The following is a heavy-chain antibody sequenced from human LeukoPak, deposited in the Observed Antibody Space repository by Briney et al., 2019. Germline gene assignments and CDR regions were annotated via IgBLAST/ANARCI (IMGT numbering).Heavy chain of an antibody. CDR2: ISYDGSNK. V-gene: IGHV3-30*18. CDR1: GFTFSSYG. J-gene: IGHJ4*02. Sequence: GRSLRLSCAASGFTFSSYGMHWVRQAPGKGLEWVAVISYDGSNKYYADSVKGRFTISRDNFKNTLYLQMNSLRAKDTAVYYCAKTKTGATIAYFDYWGQGTLVTVSS. CDR3: AKTKTGATIAYFDY. D-gene: IGHD5-12*01.